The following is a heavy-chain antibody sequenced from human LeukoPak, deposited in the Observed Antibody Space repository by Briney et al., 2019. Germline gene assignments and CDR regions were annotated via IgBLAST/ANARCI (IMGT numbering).Heavy chain of an antibody. D-gene: IGHD3-10*01. CDR1: GYTFGAYY. CDR3: ARGVGEADYYYYYMDV. Sequence: SVKVSCKASGYTFGAYYMYWVRQAPGQGLEWMGGIIPIFGTANYAQKFQGRVTITADESTSTAYMELSSLRSEDTAVYYCARGVGEADYYYYYMDVWGKGTTVTISS. J-gene: IGHJ6*03. V-gene: IGHV1-69*13. CDR2: IIPIFGTA.